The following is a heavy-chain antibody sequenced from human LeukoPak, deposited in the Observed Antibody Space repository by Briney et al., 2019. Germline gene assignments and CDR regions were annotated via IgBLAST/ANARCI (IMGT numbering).Heavy chain of an antibody. V-gene: IGHV3-48*02. J-gene: IGHJ4*02. CDR1: GFTFSNYN. D-gene: IGHD3-22*01. Sequence: PGGSLRLSCAASGFTFSNYNINWVRQAPGKGLEWVSYISTSGRAIFYADSVKGRFTISRDNAKNSLFLQMNSLRDEDTAVYYCARVPLYDRSGYYFDYWGLGTPVTVSS. CDR3: ARVPLYDRSGYYFDY. CDR2: ISTSGRAI.